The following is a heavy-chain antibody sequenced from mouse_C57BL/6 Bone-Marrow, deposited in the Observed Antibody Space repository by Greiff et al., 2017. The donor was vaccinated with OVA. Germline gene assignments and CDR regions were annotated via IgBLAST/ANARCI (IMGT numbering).Heavy chain of an antibody. CDR1: GYTFTDYY. J-gene: IGHJ2*01. CDR2: INPYNGGT. Sequence: VQLQQPGPVLVKPGASVKMSCKASGYTFTDYYMNWVKQSHGKSLEWIGVINPYNGGTSYNQKFKGKATLTVDKSSSTAYMELNSLTSEDSAVYYCARATITHFDYWGQGTTLTVSS. CDR3: ARATITHFDY. D-gene: IGHD1-1*01. V-gene: IGHV1-19*01.